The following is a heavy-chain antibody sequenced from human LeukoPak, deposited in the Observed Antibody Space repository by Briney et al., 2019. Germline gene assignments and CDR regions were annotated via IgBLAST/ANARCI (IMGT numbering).Heavy chain of an antibody. D-gene: IGHD3-22*01. CDR2: INPSGTGT. V-gene: IGHV1-46*01. Sequence: GASVKVSCKASGYTITNNYMHWVRQAPGQGLEWMGVINPSGTGTSYAQKFQGRITMSRDTPTSTAYMELRSLRSDDTAVYYCARGRVPTYYYDSSGYIFDYWGQGTLVTVSS. CDR3: ARGRVPTYYYDSSGYIFDY. J-gene: IGHJ4*02. CDR1: GYTITNNY.